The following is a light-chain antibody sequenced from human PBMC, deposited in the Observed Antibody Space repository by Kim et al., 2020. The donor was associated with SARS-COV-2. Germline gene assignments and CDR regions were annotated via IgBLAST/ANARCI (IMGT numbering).Light chain of an antibody. CDR1: QSVSSN. CDR2: GAS. Sequence: EIVMTQSPATLSVSPGERATLSCRASQSVSSNLFCYQQKPGQAPRLLLYGASTRATGILGRFSGSGSGTAFTLTISSLQSEDFAVYYCQQYSHRPLTFGGGTKVDIK. J-gene: IGKJ4*01. V-gene: IGKV3-15*01. CDR3: QQYSHRPLT.